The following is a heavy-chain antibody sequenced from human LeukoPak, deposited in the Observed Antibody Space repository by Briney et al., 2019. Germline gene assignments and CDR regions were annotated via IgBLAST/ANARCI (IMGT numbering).Heavy chain of an antibody. V-gene: IGHV3-23*01. CDR1: GFTFSSYA. CDR2: FSGSGGTT. CDR3: ANGNRCTSPNCLGYYYFYMDV. D-gene: IGHD2-8*01. J-gene: IGHJ6*03. Sequence: GGSLRLSRAASGFTFSSYAMNWVRQAPGRGLEWDSGFSGSGGTTYYADSVKGRFTISRDNSKNTLYLQMNSLRAEDTAVYYCANGNRCTSPNCLGYYYFYMDVWGKGTTVTVSS.